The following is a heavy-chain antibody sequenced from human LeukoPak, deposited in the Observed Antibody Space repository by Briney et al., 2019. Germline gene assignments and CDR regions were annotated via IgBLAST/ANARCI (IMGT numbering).Heavy chain of an antibody. CDR2: IYHSGST. CDR1: GGSISSYY. V-gene: IGHV4-59*01. CDR3: ARSYGPHTSGWDY. J-gene: IGHJ4*02. Sequence: PSETLSLTCTVSGGSISSYYWSWIRQPPGKGLEWIGYIYHSGSTNYNPSLRSRVTISVDTSKNQFSLKLSSVTAADTAVYYCARSYGPHTSGWDYWGQGTLVTVSS. D-gene: IGHD6-19*01.